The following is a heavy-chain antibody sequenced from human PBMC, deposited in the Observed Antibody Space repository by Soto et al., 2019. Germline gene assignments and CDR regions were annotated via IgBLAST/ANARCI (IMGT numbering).Heavy chain of an antibody. CDR3: AGDLAVGHQPVPHWFDP. J-gene: IGHJ5*02. Sequence: QVQLVQSGAEVKEPGSSVKVSCKASEDTFNNYAIGWVRQAPGQGLEWMGGIIPLFGTPNYAQKFQGRLTITADKSTTTVYMELSSLRSEDTAFYFCAGDLAVGHQPVPHWFDPWGQGTLVTVSS. CDR2: IIPLFGTP. CDR1: EDTFNNYA. D-gene: IGHD1-26*01. V-gene: IGHV1-69*06.